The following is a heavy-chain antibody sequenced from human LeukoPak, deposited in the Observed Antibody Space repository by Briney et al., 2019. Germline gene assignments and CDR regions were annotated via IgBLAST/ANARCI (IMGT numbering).Heavy chain of an antibody. CDR2: ISGSGGST. J-gene: IGHJ4*02. D-gene: IGHD1-26*01. CDR1: RFAFSNYC. V-gene: IGHV3-23*01. CDR3: ARGRGSSGGYYVGDF. Sequence: GGSLRLSCAISRFAFSNYCMSWVRQAPGKGLEWVSAISGSGGSTYYADSVTGRFTISRDNSKNTLYLQMNSLRAEGTAVYYCARGRGSSGGYYVGDFWGQGTLVTVSS.